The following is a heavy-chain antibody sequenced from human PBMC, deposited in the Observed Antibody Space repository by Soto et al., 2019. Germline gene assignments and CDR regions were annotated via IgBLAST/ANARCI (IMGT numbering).Heavy chain of an antibody. V-gene: IGHV3-30*18. CDR1: GFTFSSFG. J-gene: IGHJ4*02. CDR2: ASYDGSYK. D-gene: IGHD5-12*01. CDR3: AKERSVVATTPDFDY. Sequence: QVQLVESGGGVVQPGRSLRLSCAASGFTFSSFGMHWVRQAPGKGLEWVAVASYDGSYKYYADSVKGRFTISRDNSKNKLDIQMNSLRVEDTAVYYCAKERSVVATTPDFDYWGQGTLVTVSS.